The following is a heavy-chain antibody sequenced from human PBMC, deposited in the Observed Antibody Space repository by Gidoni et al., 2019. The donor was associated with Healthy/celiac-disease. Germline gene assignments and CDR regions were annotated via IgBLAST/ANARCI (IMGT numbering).Heavy chain of an antibody. D-gene: IGHD3-10*01. CDR3: ARDGTPQWCGELDGRGDDYYGMDV. V-gene: IGHV1-46*01. CDR2: MNPRGGST. Sequence: QVQLVQYGAEVKKPAASVQVSCRGSGYTFTSSYMNWVRQSPGQGIEWMGIMNPRGGSTCYAQKCKGRGNMTREKCTSTVYMEKSRMRSEDTVVNYCARDGTPQWCGELDGRGDDYYGMDVWGQGTTVTVSS. J-gene: IGHJ6*02. CDR1: GYTFTSSY.